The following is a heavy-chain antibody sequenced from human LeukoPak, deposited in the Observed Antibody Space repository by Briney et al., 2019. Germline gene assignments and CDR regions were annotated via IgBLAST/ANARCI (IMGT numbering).Heavy chain of an antibody. CDR2: ISYDGSNK. V-gene: IGHV3-30*04. CDR1: GFTFSSYA. Sequence: PGRSLRLSCAASGFTFSSYAMHWVRQAPGKGLEWVAVISYDGSNKYYADSVKGRFTISRDNSKNTLYLQMNSLRADDTAVYYCAMKAVPRPRLYDAFDFWGQGTVVTVSS. D-gene: IGHD2-2*02. CDR3: AMKAVPRPRLYDAFDF. J-gene: IGHJ3*01.